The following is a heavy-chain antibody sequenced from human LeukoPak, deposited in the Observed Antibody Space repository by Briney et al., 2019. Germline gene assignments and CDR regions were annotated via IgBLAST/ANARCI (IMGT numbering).Heavy chain of an antibody. CDR3: AKDRSSSWALDY. V-gene: IGHV3-30*18. Sequence: GGSLRLSCAASGFTFSNYNMHWVRQAPGKGLEWVAVMSYDGGNKYYVDSVKGRFTISRDNSKNTLYLQMNSLRAEDTAVYYCAKDRSSSWALDYWDQGTLVTVSS. J-gene: IGHJ4*02. D-gene: IGHD6-13*01. CDR2: MSYDGGNK. CDR1: GFTFSNYN.